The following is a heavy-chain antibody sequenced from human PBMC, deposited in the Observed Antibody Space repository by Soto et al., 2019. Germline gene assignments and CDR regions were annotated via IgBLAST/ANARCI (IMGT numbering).Heavy chain of an antibody. V-gene: IGHV4-39*07. CDR1: GGSIDTINYY. D-gene: IGHD6-13*01. J-gene: IGHJ4*02. Sequence: PSETLSLTCSVSGGSIDTINYYWAWIRQTPGKRLEWIGSVYYSGSTYYNPSLKSRVTISVDTSKNQFSLKLSSVTAADTAVYYCAREEGTGIAASFYYWGQGTLVTVSS. CDR2: VYYSGST. CDR3: AREEGTGIAASFYY.